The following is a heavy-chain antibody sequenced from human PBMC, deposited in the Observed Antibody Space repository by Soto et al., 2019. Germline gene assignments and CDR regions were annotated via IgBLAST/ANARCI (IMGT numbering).Heavy chain of an antibody. D-gene: IGHD1-20*01. CDR3: ARTNWNANWFDP. V-gene: IGHV4-59*02. Sequence: SETLSLTCTVPGGSVSSYYWNWIRQPPGKGLEWIGYVYYSGSATYNPSLKSRVTISVDTAKDQFSLKLRSVTAADTAVYYCARTNWNANWFDPWGQGTLVTSPQ. J-gene: IGHJ5*02. CDR1: GGSVSSYY. CDR2: VYYSGSA.